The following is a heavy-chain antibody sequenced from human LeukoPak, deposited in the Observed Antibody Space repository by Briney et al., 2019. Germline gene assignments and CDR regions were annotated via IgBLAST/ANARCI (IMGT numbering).Heavy chain of an antibody. CDR3: ARLSFYYDSSGS. V-gene: IGHV3-74*01. CDR1: GFTFSSYW. CDR2: INSDGSST. Sequence: GGSLRLSRAASGFTFSSYWMHWVRQAPRNGLVWVSRINSDGSSTSYADSVKGRFTISRDNAKNTLYLQMNSLRAEDTAVYYCARLSFYYDSSGSWGQGTLVTVSS. J-gene: IGHJ4*02. D-gene: IGHD3-22*01.